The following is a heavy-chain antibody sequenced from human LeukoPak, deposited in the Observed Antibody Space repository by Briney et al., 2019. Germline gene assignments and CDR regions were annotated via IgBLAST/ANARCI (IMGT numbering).Heavy chain of an antibody. CDR3: AKDQQGGYYYYYMDV. V-gene: IGHV3-23*01. D-gene: IGHD6-13*01. J-gene: IGHJ6*03. CDR2: ISDRGERT. CDR1: GFTFSNYG. Sequence: GGSLRLSCAASGFTFSNYGMSWVRQAPGKGLEWISGISDRGERTYYADSVKGRFTISRDNSKNMVYLQMNSLRAEDTAVYYCAKDQQGGYYYYYMDVWGKGTTVTVSS.